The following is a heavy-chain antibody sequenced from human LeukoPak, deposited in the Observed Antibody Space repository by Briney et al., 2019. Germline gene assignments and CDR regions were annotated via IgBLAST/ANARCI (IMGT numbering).Heavy chain of an antibody. Sequence: SETLSLTCAVYGGSFSGYYWIYLRQPPGKGLEWIGEINHSGGTNYNPSLKSRVTISLDTSRNQFSLNLSSVTAADTAVYYCARGRNDYGASFFDYWGQGTLVTVSS. D-gene: IGHD4-17*01. V-gene: IGHV4-34*01. CDR3: ARGRNDYGASFFDY. J-gene: IGHJ4*02. CDR2: INHSGGT. CDR1: GGSFSGYY.